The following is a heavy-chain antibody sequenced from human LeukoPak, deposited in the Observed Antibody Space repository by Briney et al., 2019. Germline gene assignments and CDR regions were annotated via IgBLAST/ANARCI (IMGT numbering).Heavy chain of an antibody. J-gene: IGHJ4*02. CDR3: AKSWFGELGRFDY. V-gene: IGHV3-30*18. D-gene: IGHD3-10*01. CDR1: GFTFSSCG. Sequence: GGSLRLSCAASGFTFSSCGMHWVRQAPGKGLEWVAVISYDGSNKYYADSVKGRFTISRDNSKNTLYLQMNSLRAEDTAVYYCAKSWFGELGRFDYWGQGTLVTVSS. CDR2: ISYDGSNK.